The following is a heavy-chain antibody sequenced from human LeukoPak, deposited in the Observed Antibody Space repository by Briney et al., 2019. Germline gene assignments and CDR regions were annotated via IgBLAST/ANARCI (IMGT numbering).Heavy chain of an antibody. CDR1: GFTFDDYG. CDR2: INWDGGST. J-gene: IGHJ6*03. CDR3: ARAQYFYYMDV. Sequence: GGSLRLSCAASGFTFDDYGMSWVPQAPGKGLEWVSGINWDGGSTGYADSVKGRFTISRDNAKNSLYLQMNSLRAEDTAFYYCARAQYFYYMDVWGRGTTVSVSS. V-gene: IGHV3-20*04.